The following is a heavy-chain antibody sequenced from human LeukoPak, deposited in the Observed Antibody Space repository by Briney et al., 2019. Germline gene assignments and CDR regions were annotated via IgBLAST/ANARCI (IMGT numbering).Heavy chain of an antibody. CDR1: GYTFTGYY. CDR2: INPNSGGT. D-gene: IGHD1-26*01. Sequence: ASXKVSCKASGYTFTGYYMHWVRQAPGQGLEWMGRINPNSGGTNYAQKFQGRVTMTRDTSISTAYMELSRLRSDDTAVYYCATHSGSLYYFDYWGQGTLVTVSS. CDR3: ATHSGSLYYFDY. V-gene: IGHV1-2*06. J-gene: IGHJ4*02.